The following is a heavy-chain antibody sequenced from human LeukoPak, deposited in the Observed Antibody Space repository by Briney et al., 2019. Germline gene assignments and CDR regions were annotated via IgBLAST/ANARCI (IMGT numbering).Heavy chain of an antibody. V-gene: IGHV1-18*01. CDR1: GYTFTSHG. J-gene: IGHJ3*02. CDR3: ARGGLISLANTPLGAFDI. Sequence: ASVKVSCKASGYTFTSHGISWVRQAPGQGLEWMGWISAYNGNTNYAQKLQGRVTMTTDTSTSTAYMELRSLRSDDTAVYYCARGGLISLANTPLGAFDIWAQGTMVSVSS. CDR2: ISAYNGNT. D-gene: IGHD3/OR15-3a*01.